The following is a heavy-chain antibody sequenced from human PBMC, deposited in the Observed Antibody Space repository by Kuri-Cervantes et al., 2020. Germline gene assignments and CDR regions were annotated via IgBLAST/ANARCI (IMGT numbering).Heavy chain of an antibody. CDR1: GYSFTSYW. Sequence: KVSCKGSGYSFTSYWIGWVRQMPGKGLEWMGIIYPGGSDTKYSPSFQGQVTISADKSISTAYLQWSSLRASDTAMYYCARRAYYDSSGYKDWFDPWGQGTLVTVSS. J-gene: IGHJ5*02. V-gene: IGHV5-51*01. D-gene: IGHD3-22*01. CDR2: IYPGGSDT. CDR3: ARRAYYDSSGYKDWFDP.